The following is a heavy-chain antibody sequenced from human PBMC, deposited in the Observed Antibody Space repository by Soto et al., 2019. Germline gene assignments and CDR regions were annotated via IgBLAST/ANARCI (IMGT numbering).Heavy chain of an antibody. CDR3: ARRKVVVAARIARWFAP. CDR1: GGSISSSSYY. V-gene: IGHV4-39*01. Sequence: PSETLSLTCTVSGGSISSSSYYWGWIRQPPGKGLEWIGSIYYSGSTYYNPSLKSRVTISVDTSKNQFSLKLSSVTAADTAVYYCARRKVVVAARIARWFAPWGQGTLVTVSS. D-gene: IGHD2-15*01. J-gene: IGHJ5*02. CDR2: IYYSGST.